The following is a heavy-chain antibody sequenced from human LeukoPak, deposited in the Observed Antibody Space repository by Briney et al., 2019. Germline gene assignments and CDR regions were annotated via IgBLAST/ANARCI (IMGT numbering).Heavy chain of an antibody. CDR3: ARGGYGDRIDY. CDR2: INPSGGST. J-gene: IGHJ4*02. CDR1: GYTFIRYY. D-gene: IGHD4-17*01. Sequence: GASVKVSCKASGYTFIRYYMHWVRQAPGQGLEWMGIINPSGGSTSYAQKFQGRVTMTRDTSTSTVYMELSRLRSEDTAVYYCARGGYGDRIDYWGQGTLVSVSP. V-gene: IGHV1-46*01.